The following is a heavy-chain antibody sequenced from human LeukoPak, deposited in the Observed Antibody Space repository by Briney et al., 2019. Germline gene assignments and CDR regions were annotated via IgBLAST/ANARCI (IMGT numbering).Heavy chain of an antibody. J-gene: IGHJ4*02. CDR1: GYTFTSYG. V-gene: IGHV1-18*01. CDR2: IGAYNGNT. Sequence: ASVKVSCKASGYTFTSYGISWVRQAPGQGLEWMGWIGAYNGNTNYAQKLQGRVTMTTDTSTSTAYMELRSLRSDDTAVYYCASGYSYGNRYDYWGQGTLVTVSS. D-gene: IGHD5-18*01. CDR3: ASGYSYGNRYDY.